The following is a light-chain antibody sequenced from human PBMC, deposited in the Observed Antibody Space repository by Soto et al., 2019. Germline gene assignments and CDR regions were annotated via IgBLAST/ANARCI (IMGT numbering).Light chain of an antibody. CDR3: QQSDKWPPT. V-gene: IGKV3-15*01. CDR1: QSVSSN. J-gene: IGKJ1*01. CDR2: GAS. Sequence: LTQSPGTLSLSQEEIATISCRASQSVSSNLAWYQQKPGQAPRLLIYGASTRAIGIPGRFSGSGSGTEFTLTISSLQSEDFAVYYCQQSDKWPPTFGQGTKVDI.